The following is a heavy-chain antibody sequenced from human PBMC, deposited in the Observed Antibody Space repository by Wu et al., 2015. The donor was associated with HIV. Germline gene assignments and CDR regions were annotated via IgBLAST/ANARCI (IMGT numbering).Heavy chain of an antibody. D-gene: IGHD6-6*01. CDR3: ARGVEYSSSRYYYYMDV. V-gene: IGHV1-69*12. J-gene: IGHJ6*03. CDR1: GGTFSSYA. Sequence: QVQLVQSGAGVKKPGSSVKVSCKASGGTFSSYAISWVRQAPGQGLEWMGGIIPIFGTANYAQKFQGRVTITADESTSTAYMELSSLRSEDTAVYYCARGVEYSSSRYYYYMDVWGKGTTVTVSS. CDR2: IIPIFGTA.